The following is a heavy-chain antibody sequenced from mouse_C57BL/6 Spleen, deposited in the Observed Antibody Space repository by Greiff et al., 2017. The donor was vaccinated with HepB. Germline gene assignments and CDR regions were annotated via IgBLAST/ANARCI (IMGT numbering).Heavy chain of an antibody. CDR1: GFTFSSYT. V-gene: IGHV5-9*01. J-gene: IGHJ2*01. CDR3: ARQAGYFDY. CDR2: ISGGGGNT. Sequence: EVQWVESGGGLVKPGGSLKLSCAASGFTFSSYTMSWVRQTPEKRLEWVATISGGGGNTYYPDSVKGRFTISRDNAKNTLYLQMSSLRSEDTALYYCARQAGYFDYWGQGTTLTVSS.